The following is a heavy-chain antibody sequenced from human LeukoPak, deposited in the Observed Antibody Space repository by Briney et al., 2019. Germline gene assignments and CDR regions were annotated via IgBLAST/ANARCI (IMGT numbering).Heavy chain of an antibody. Sequence: SETLSLTCAVYGGSFSGYYWSWIRQPPGRGLEWIGEINHSGSTNYNPSLKSRVTISVDTSKNQFSLKLSSVTAADTAVYYCARQKLGEVYWGQGTLVTVSS. CDR3: ARQKLGEVY. D-gene: IGHD3-16*01. CDR2: INHSGST. V-gene: IGHV4-34*01. CDR1: GGSFSGYY. J-gene: IGHJ4*02.